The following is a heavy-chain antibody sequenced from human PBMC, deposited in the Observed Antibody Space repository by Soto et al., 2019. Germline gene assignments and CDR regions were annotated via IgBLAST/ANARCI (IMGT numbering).Heavy chain of an antibody. CDR3: ASQPAPRREGRYCSGRSCSLGGVTWLDT. D-gene: IGHD2-15*01. Sequence: PXESLKISLKGSGDSFTSYVVSWVRQMPGKGLDGMGRIDPSASYTNYSPSFQGHVTISADKSISTAYLQWSSLKASDTAMYYCASQPAPRREGRYCSGRSCSLGGVTWLDTWGQGTLVTVSS. CDR1: GDSFTSYV. J-gene: IGHJ5*02. V-gene: IGHV5-10-1*01. CDR2: IDPSASYT.